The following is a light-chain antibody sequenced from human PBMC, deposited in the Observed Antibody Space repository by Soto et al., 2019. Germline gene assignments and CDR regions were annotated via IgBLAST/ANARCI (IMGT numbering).Light chain of an antibody. CDR3: QQHGSSPPSWT. Sequence: ETVLTQSPGTLSLSPGERATLFCRASQSVSSSYLAWYQQKPGQAPRLLIYGASSRATVIPDRFSGSGSGTDFTLTISRLEPEDFAVYYCQQHGSSPPSWTFGQGTKVEIK. CDR1: QSVSSSY. CDR2: GAS. V-gene: IGKV3-20*01. J-gene: IGKJ1*01.